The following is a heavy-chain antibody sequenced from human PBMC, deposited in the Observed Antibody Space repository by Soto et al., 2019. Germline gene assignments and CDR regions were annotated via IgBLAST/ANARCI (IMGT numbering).Heavy chain of an antibody. D-gene: IGHD2-2*01. Sequence: PSETLSLTCTVSGGSISSGGYYWSWIRQHPGKGLEWIGYIYYSGSTYYNPSLKSRVTISVDTSKNQFSLKLSSVTAADTAVYYCARYIVVVPALLSWFDPWGQGTLVTVSS. CDR1: GGSISSGGYY. J-gene: IGHJ5*02. CDR2: IYYSGST. CDR3: ARYIVVVPALLSWFDP. V-gene: IGHV4-31*03.